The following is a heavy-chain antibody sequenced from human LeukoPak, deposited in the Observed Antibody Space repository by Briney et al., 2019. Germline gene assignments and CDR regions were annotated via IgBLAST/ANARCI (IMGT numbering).Heavy chain of an antibody. CDR1: GFTFSTYS. Sequence: PGGSLRLSCVASGFTFSTYSMNWVRQAPGKGLEWVSSISSSSSYIYYADSVKGRFTISRDNAKNSLYLQMNSPRAEDTAVYYCAKGGTKNFDSWGQGTLVTVSS. J-gene: IGHJ4*02. V-gene: IGHV3-21*04. CDR2: ISSSSSYI. D-gene: IGHD2/OR15-2a*01. CDR3: AKGGTKNFDS.